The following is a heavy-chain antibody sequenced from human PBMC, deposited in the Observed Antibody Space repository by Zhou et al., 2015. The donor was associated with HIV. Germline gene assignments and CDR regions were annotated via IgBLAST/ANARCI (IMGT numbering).Heavy chain of an antibody. J-gene: IGHJ4*02. D-gene: IGHD2-15*01. CDR3: ARSPRGGIDY. CDR1: GDTFRYYA. Sequence: QVQLVQSGAEVKKPGASVKVSCKASGDTFRYYAISWVRQSPGQGLEWMGWINGDNGKTRYAQKFQGRVTLTTDRSTKTAFMELRDLRSDDAATYYCARSPRGGIDYWGQGTPVTVSS. CDR2: INGDNGKT. V-gene: IGHV1-18*01.